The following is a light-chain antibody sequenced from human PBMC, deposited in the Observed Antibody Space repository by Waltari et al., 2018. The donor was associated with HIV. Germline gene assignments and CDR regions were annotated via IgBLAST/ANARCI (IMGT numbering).Light chain of an antibody. CDR2: EGS. Sequence: QSALTQPASVSGSPGQPITISCTGTSSDVGSYNLVSWYQQHPGKAPKRMIYEGSKRPSGVSNRFSGSKSGNTASLTISGLQAEDEADYYCCSYAGSSTLVFGGGTKLTVL. CDR1: SSDVGSYNL. J-gene: IGLJ2*01. V-gene: IGLV2-23*01. CDR3: CSYAGSSTLV.